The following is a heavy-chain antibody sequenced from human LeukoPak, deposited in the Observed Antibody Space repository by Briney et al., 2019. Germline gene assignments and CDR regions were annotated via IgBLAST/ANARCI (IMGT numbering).Heavy chain of an antibody. Sequence: ASVKVSCKASGGTFSSYAISWVRQAPGQGLEWMGIINPSGGSTSYAQKFQGRVTMTRDTSTSTVYMELSSLRSEDTAVYYCARGGGNPSFDAFDIWGQGAMVTVSS. V-gene: IGHV1-46*01. D-gene: IGHD4-23*01. J-gene: IGHJ3*02. CDR1: GGTFSSYA. CDR2: INPSGGST. CDR3: ARGGGNPSFDAFDI.